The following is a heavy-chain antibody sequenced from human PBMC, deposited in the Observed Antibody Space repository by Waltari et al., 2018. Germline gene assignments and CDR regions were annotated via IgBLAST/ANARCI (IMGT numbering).Heavy chain of an antibody. V-gene: IGHV1-46*01. Sequence: QVQLVQSGAELKKPGASVKLSCKASGYTFTSYYIQWVRQAPGQGLEWMGVMNSGGDTTIYAQKFNGRVTMTRDTSTSTVYMELGSLRSEDTAVYYCARLGITMTPDYWGQGTLVTVSS. J-gene: IGHJ4*02. CDR2: MNSGGDTT. CDR1: GYTFTSYY. CDR3: ARLGITMTPDY.